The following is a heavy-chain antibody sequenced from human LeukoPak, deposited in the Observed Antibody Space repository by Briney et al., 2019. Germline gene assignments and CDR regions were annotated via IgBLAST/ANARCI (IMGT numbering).Heavy chain of an antibody. CDR1: GFTFSSYA. Sequence: GGSLRLSCAASGFTFSSYAMHWVRQAPGKGLEWVAVISYDGSNKYYADSVKGRFTISRDNSKNTLYLQMNSLRAEDTAVYYCAREGIPYSGSYSWGSYFDYWGQGTLVTVSS. CDR3: AREGIPYSGSYSWGSYFDY. V-gene: IGHV3-30-3*01. CDR2: ISYDGSNK. J-gene: IGHJ4*02. D-gene: IGHD1-26*01.